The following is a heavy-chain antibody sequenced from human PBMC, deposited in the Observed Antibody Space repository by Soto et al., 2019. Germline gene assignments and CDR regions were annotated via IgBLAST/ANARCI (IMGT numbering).Heavy chain of an antibody. D-gene: IGHD3-3*01. CDR2: INHSGST. CDR3: ARGRIFGVDTYYYYYMDV. V-gene: IGHV4-34*01. CDR1: GGSFSGYY. J-gene: IGHJ6*03. Sequence: SETLSLTCAVYGGSFSGYYWSWIRQPPGKGLEWIGEINHSGSTNYNPSLKSRVTISVDTSKNQFSLKLSSVTAADTAVYYCARGRIFGVDTYYYYYMDVWGKGTTVTVSS.